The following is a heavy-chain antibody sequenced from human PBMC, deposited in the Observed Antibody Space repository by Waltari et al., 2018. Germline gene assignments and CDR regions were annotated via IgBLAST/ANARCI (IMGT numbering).Heavy chain of an antibody. V-gene: IGHV1-2*02. D-gene: IGHD1-26*01. CDR1: GYTFTGYY. CDR3: RVLLGRIEFDY. Sequence: QVQLVQSGAEVKKPGASVKVSCKASGYTFTGYYMPWVRQAPGQGLEWMGWINPNSGGTNYAQKCQGRVTMTRDTSISTAYMELSRLRSDDTAVYYCRVLLGRIEFDYWGQGTLVTVSS. CDR2: INPNSGGT. J-gene: IGHJ4*02.